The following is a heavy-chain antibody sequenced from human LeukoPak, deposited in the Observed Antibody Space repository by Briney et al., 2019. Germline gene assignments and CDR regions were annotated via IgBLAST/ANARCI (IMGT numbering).Heavy chain of an antibody. Sequence: GGSLRLSCAASGFTFNYYGMHWVRQAPGKGLEWVAFIRYDGGDKYYADSVKGRFTISRDNSKNTLYLQMNSLRAEDTAVYYCAKELTGIAVAGTLGAFDIWGQGTMVTVSS. J-gene: IGHJ3*02. V-gene: IGHV3-30*02. CDR1: GFTFNYYG. CDR2: IRYDGGDK. D-gene: IGHD6-19*01. CDR3: AKELTGIAVAGTLGAFDI.